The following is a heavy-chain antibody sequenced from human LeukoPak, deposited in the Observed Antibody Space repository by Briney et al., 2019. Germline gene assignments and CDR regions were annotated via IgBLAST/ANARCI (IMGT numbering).Heavy chain of an antibody. CDR2: ITGSGGST. J-gene: IGHJ4*02. V-gene: IGHV3-23*01. Sequence: GGSLRLSCGASGFTFTTYAMTWVRQAPGKGLEWVSSITGSGGSTYYGDSVKGRFTISRDNAKTSLYLQMNSLRAEDTAVYYCARDLSGVTGYTYGRGIDYWGQGTLVTVSS. CDR3: ARDLSGVTGYTYGRGIDY. D-gene: IGHD5-18*01. CDR1: GFTFTTYA.